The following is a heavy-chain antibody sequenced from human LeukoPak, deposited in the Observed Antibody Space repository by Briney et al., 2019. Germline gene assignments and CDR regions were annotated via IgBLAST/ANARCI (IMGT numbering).Heavy chain of an antibody. V-gene: IGHV1-2*02. CDR1: GYTFTGYH. CDR2: INPDSGGT. D-gene: IGHD4-17*01. Sequence: GASLKVSCKASGYTFTGYHMHWVRQAPGQGLEWMGWINPDSGGTKYAQKFQGRVTMTRDTSISTAYMELSRLSSDDTAVYYCASDAARVYGDYDDYTYFDYWGQGTLVTVSS. J-gene: IGHJ4*02. CDR3: ASDAARVYGDYDDYTYFDY.